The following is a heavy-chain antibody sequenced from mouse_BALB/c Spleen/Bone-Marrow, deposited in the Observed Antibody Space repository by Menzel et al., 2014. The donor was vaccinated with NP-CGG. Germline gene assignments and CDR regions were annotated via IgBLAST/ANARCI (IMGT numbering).Heavy chain of an antibody. V-gene: IGHV2-4-1*01. CDR1: GFSLTSYG. Sequence: QVQLQQSGLGLVQPSQSLSIPCTVSGFSLTSYGVHWVRQSPGKGLEWLGMIWSGGSTDYNAAFISRLSISKDNSKSQVFFKMNSLQPDDTAIYYCARNSYVPFAYWGQGTLVTVSA. CDR3: ARNSYVPFAY. D-gene: IGHD6-5*01. CDR2: IWSGGST. J-gene: IGHJ3*01.